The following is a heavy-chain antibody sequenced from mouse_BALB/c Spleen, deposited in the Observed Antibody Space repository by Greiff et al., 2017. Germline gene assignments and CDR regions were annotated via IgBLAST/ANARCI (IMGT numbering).Heavy chain of an antibody. J-gene: IGHJ3*01. CDR2: ISYDGSN. Sequence: DVQLQESGPGLVKPSQSLSLTCSVTGYSITSGYYWNWIRQFPGNKLEWMGYISYDGSNNYNPSLKNRISITRDTSKNQFFLKLNSVTTEDTATYYCASHGYDGFAYWGQGTLVTVSA. CDR1: GYSITSGYY. D-gene: IGHD2-2*01. V-gene: IGHV3-6*02. CDR3: ASHGYDGFAY.